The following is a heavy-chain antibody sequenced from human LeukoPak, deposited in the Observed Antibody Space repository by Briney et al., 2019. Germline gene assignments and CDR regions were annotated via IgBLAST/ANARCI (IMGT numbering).Heavy chain of an antibody. Sequence: GGSLRLSCAASGFTFSSYWMSWVRQAPGKGLEWVSSISSSSSYINYADSVKGRFTISRDNAKNSLYLQMNSLRAEDTALYYCAKLSPITMVRGAMGAFDIWGQGTVVTVSS. J-gene: IGHJ3*02. CDR2: ISSSSSYI. D-gene: IGHD3-10*01. V-gene: IGHV3-21*04. CDR1: GFTFSSYW. CDR3: AKLSPITMVRGAMGAFDI.